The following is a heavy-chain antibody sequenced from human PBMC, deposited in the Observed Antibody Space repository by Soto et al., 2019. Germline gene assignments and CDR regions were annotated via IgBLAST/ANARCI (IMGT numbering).Heavy chain of an antibody. Sequence: EVQLVESGGGLVQPGGSLRLSCAASGFMFSDYFMEWVRQAPGKGLEWVGRAKNNSGHYMTEDSASVRGRFTISRDESKNSLFLQVNSLETDETAVYYCTCPQRNNSDWHYYGGQGTLFTVSS. V-gene: IGHV3-72*01. CDR2: AKNNSGHYMT. J-gene: IGHJ4*02. CDR3: TCPQRNNSDWHYY. D-gene: IGHD6-19*01. CDR1: GFMFSDYF.